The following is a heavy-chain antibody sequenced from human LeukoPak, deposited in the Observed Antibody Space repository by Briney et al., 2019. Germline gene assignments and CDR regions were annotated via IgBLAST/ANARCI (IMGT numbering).Heavy chain of an antibody. D-gene: IGHD4-11*01. J-gene: IGHJ5*02. CDR2: TYYRSKWSN. CDR3: ARDRDSDYEWGPFDP. CDR1: GGSVSSNSAS. V-gene: IGHV6-1*01. Sequence: SQTLSLTCAISGGSVSSNSASWNWRRQSPSRGLEWLGRTYYRSKWSNDYAPSVKSRITINPDTSRNQFSLQLNSVTPEDTAVYYCARDRDSDYEWGPFDPWGQGTLVTLSS.